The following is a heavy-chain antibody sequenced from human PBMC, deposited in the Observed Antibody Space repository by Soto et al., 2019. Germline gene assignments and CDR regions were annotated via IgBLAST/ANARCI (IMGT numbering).Heavy chain of an antibody. CDR2: MNPNSGNT. Sequence: ASVKVSCKASGYTFTSYDINWVRQATGQGLEWMGWMNPNSGNTGYAQKFQGRVTMTRNTSISTAYMELSSLGSEDTAVYYCARVASPGYYYYYYMDVWGKGTTVTVSS. J-gene: IGHJ6*03. CDR1: GYTFTSYD. CDR3: ARVASPGYYYYYYMDV. D-gene: IGHD2-21*01. V-gene: IGHV1-8*02.